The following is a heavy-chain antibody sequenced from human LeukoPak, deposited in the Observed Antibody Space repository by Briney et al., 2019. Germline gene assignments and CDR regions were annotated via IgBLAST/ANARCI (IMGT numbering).Heavy chain of an antibody. D-gene: IGHD6-6*01. V-gene: IGHV5-51*01. CDR3: ARQGYSSSSRFDN. Sequence: GESLKISCKGSGYTFTNHWISWVRQMPGKGLEWMGIIYPGDSDTRYSPSFQGQVTISADKSISTAYLQWSSLQASDTAMYYCARQGYSSSSRFDNWGQGTLVTVSS. J-gene: IGHJ4*02. CDR1: GYTFTNHW. CDR2: IYPGDSDT.